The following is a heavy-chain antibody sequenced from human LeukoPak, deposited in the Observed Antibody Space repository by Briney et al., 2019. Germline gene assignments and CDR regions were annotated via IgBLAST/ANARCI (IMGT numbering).Heavy chain of an antibody. D-gene: IGHD3-22*01. V-gene: IGHV3-11*01. CDR2: ISTSGSNR. J-gene: IGHJ4*02. CDR1: GFTFGDYY. Sequence: GGSLRLSCAASGFTFGDYYMSWVRQTPGKGLEWVSYISTSGSNRYYADSVKGRFTISRDNAKNSLYLQMNSLRAEDTAVYYCARYYVSSGYYYFDYWGQGTLVTVSS. CDR3: ARYYVSSGYYYFDY.